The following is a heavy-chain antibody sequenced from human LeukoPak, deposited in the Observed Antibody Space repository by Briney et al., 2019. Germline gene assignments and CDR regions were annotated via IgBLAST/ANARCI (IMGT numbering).Heavy chain of an antibody. D-gene: IGHD3-16*01. Sequence: SVKVSCKYSGGTSSIYAISWVRQAPGQGLEWMGRIIPFLGTPYYAQKFQGKVTMTADKSTTTAYMELSGLTAEDTAIYYCATHKTTVYDLDYWGQGTLVTVSS. CDR1: GGTSSIYA. J-gene: IGHJ4*02. V-gene: IGHV1-69*04. CDR2: IIPFLGTP. CDR3: ATHKTTVYDLDY.